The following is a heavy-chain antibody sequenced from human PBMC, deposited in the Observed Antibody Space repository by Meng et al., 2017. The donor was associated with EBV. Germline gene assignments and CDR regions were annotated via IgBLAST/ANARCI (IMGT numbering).Heavy chain of an antibody. CDR2: INHSGST. CDR1: GGSFSGYY. V-gene: IGHV4-34*01. CDR3: AGSYGGVLNY. Sequence: QEQRQQWGAGLLKPSETLSLPCAVYGGSFSGYYWSWIRQPPGKGLEWIGEINHSGSTNYNPSLKSRVTISVDTSKNQFSLKLSSVTAADTAVYYCAGSYGGVLNYWGQGTLVTVSS. D-gene: IGHD4-23*01. J-gene: IGHJ4*02.